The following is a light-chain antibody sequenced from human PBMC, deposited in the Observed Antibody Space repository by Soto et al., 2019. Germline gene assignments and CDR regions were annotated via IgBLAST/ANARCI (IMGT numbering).Light chain of an antibody. CDR3: FSYTSSGTYV. J-gene: IGLJ1*01. V-gene: IGLV2-14*01. Sequence: ALTQPASVSGSPGQSITISCTGTSSDVGNYKYVSWYQQHPGKAPKLMIYEVSNRPSGVSNRFSGSKSGNTASLTISGLQAEDETNYYCFSYTSSGTYVFGTGTKVTVL. CDR1: SSDVGNYKY. CDR2: EVS.